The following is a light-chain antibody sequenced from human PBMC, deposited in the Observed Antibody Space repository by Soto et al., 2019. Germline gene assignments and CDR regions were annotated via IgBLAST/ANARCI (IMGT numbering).Light chain of an antibody. Sequence: EIVLTQSPATLSLSPGERATLSCRANQSVSNFLAWYQQHPGQAPRLLIYDASNRATGIPARFSGSGTGTDFTLTISSLEPEDFAVYYCQQRSNWLLTFGQGTRLEIK. CDR2: DAS. V-gene: IGKV3D-11*02. CDR1: QSVSNF. J-gene: IGKJ5*01. CDR3: QQRSNWLLT.